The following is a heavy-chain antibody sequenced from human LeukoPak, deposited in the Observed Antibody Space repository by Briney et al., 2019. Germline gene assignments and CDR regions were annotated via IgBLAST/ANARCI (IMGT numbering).Heavy chain of an antibody. CDR1: GGTFSSYA. J-gene: IGHJ4*02. D-gene: IGHD3-22*01. CDR3: ATIPRRDYYDSSGYYPDPTFDY. CDR2: IIPIFGTA. Sequence: GASVKVSCKASGGTFSSYAISWVRQAPGQGLEWMGGIIPIFGTANYAQKFQGRVTITADESTSTAYMELSSLRSEDTAVYYCATIPRRDYYDSSGYYPDPTFDYWGQGTLVTVSS. V-gene: IGHV1-69*13.